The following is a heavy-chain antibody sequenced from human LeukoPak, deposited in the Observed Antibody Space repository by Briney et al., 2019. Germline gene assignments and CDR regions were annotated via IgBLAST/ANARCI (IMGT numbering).Heavy chain of an antibody. V-gene: IGHV4-34*01. CDR2: MYHSGST. J-gene: IGHJ4*02. CDR3: ARTSIAATGIFDY. Sequence: SETLSLTCAVYGGSFSGYYWSWIRQPPGKGLEWIGSMYHSGSTYYNPSLKSRVTISVDTSKNQFSLKLSSVTAADTAVYYCARTSIAATGIFDYWGQGTLVTVSS. CDR1: GGSFSGYY. D-gene: IGHD6-6*01.